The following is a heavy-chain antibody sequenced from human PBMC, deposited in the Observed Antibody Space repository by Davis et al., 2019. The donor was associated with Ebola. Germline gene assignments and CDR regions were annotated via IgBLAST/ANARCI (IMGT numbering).Heavy chain of an antibody. CDR2: ISSDSETI. CDR1: GFTFRSYT. D-gene: IGHD3-22*01. J-gene: IGHJ5*02. Sequence: GESLKISCAASGFTFRSYTMNWVRQAAGKGLEWVSSISSDSETIVYADSVKGRFTITRDNAKNALYLQMNTLRAEDTAVYYCTRRYYDTSCYPFDLWGQGTLVTVSS. CDR3: TRRYYDTSCYPFDL. V-gene: IGHV3-21*01.